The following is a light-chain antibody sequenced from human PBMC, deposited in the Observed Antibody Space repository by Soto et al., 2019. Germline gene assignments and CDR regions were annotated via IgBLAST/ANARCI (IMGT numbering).Light chain of an antibody. J-gene: IGKJ4*01. Sequence: IVLTQSPATLSLSPGERATLSCRASQSVSTYLAWYQQKPGQAPRLLIYDASNRATGIPARFSGSGSGTDFTLTISSLEPEAFAVNYCQQRSNWPRKLTFGGGTKVEIK. CDR1: QSVSTY. CDR2: DAS. V-gene: IGKV3-11*01. CDR3: QQRSNWPRKLT.